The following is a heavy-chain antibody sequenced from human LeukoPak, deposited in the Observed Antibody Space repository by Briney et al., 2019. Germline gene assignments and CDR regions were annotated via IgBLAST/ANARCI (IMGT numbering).Heavy chain of an antibody. CDR1: GGSISSYY. Sequence: SETLSLTCTVSGGSISSYYWSWIRQPPGKGLEWIGYIYYSGYTNYNPSLKSRVTISVDTSKNQFSLKLSSVTAADTAVYYCARRARSGYYLRFAFDIWGQGTMVTVSS. J-gene: IGHJ3*02. V-gene: IGHV4-59*12. CDR2: IYYSGYT. D-gene: IGHD3-22*01. CDR3: ARRARSGYYLRFAFDI.